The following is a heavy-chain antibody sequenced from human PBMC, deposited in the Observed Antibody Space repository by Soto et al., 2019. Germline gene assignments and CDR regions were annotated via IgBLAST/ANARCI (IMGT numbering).Heavy chain of an antibody. CDR1: GFIFNNYA. V-gene: IGHV3-23*01. J-gene: IGHJ3*01. CDR2: ISASGSRT. CDR3: GKDPNGDYVGGFEF. D-gene: IGHD4-17*01. Sequence: PGGSLRLSCAASGFIFNNYAMSWVRQAPGKGLEWVSGISASGSRTFYADSVKGRFTVSRDFSKNTLSLQMDSLRAEDTAVYFCGKDPNGDYVGGFEFWGPGTMVTVSS.